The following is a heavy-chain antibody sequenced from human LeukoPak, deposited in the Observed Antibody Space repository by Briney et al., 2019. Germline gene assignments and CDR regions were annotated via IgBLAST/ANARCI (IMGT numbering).Heavy chain of an antibody. Sequence: GGSLRLSCAVSGITLSNYGMSWVRQAPGKGLEWVAGISGSGGGTNYADSVKGRFTISRDNPKNTLYLQMNNVRADDAAVYFCAKRGVVIRVILVGFHKEAYYFDSWGQGALVTVSS. D-gene: IGHD3-22*01. J-gene: IGHJ4*02. CDR1: GITLSNYG. V-gene: IGHV3-23*01. CDR3: AKRGVVIRVILVGFHKEAYYFDS. CDR2: ISGSGGGT.